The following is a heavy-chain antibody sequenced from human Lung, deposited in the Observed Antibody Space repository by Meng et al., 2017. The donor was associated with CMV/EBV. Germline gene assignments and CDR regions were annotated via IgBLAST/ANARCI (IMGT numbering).Heavy chain of an antibody. CDR2: TYYRSKWYH. CDR3: ARGINGGCGD. CDR1: GDIVSSNSAA. V-gene: IGHV6-1*01. J-gene: IGHJ4*02. Sequence: HVPLQQSGRGPVKPSQPLSLTCAISGDIVSSNSAAWHWIRQSPSRGLEWLGRTYYRSKWYHEYAVSVKSRITISPDTPKNQFSLQLNSMTPEDTAVYYCARGINGGCGDWGQGTLVTVSS. D-gene: IGHD4-23*01.